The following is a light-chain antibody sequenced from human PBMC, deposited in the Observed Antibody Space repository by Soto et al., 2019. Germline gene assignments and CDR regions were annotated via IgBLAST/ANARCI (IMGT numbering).Light chain of an antibody. J-gene: IGLJ3*02. CDR2: YVS. CDR3: NSYTTGTTWV. V-gene: IGLV2-14*01. CDR1: TSDVGRYNY. Sequence: QSALTQPASVSGSPGQSITISCTGTTSDVGRYNYVSWHQQHPGKAPKLLIFYVSNRPSGVSDRFSGSKSGNTASLTISGLQAEDEADYYCNSYTTGTTWVFGGGTKLTVL.